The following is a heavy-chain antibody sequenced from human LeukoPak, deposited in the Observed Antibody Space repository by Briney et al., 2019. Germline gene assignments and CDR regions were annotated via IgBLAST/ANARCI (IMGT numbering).Heavy chain of an antibody. Sequence: SETPSLTCTVSGGSISSSSFYWGWIRQPPGKGLEWIWNIHYTGSTYYNPSLKSRVTISVDTSKNQFSLRLSSVTAADTAVYYCARPIYGSGSYNYWGQGSLVTVSS. J-gene: IGHJ4*02. V-gene: IGHV4-39*01. CDR3: ARPIYGSGSYNY. CDR1: GGSISSSSFY. D-gene: IGHD3-10*01. CDR2: IHYTGST.